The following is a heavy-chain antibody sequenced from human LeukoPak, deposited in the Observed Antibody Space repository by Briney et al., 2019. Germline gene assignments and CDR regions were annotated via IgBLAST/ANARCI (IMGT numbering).Heavy chain of an antibody. CDR1: GYTFTSYA. Sequence: GASVKVSYKASGYTFTSYAMHWVRQAPGQRLEWMGWINAGNGNTKYSQKFQGRVTITRDTSASTAYMELSSLRSEDTAVYYCARLNLYYYDSSGYYDYWGQGTLVTVSS. D-gene: IGHD3-22*01. V-gene: IGHV1-3*01. CDR2: INAGNGNT. J-gene: IGHJ4*02. CDR3: ARLNLYYYDSSGYYDY.